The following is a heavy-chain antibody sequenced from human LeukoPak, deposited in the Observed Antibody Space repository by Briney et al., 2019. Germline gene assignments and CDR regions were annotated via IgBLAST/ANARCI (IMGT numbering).Heavy chain of an antibody. J-gene: IGHJ4*02. CDR3: ARVVPSGSHHY. CDR1: GYTFTSYG. Sequence: GASVKVSCTASGYTFTSYGISWVRQAPGQGLEWMGWISAYNGNTNYAQKLQGRVTMATDTSTSTAYMELRSLRSDDTAVYYCARVVPSGSHHYWGQGTLVTVSS. D-gene: IGHD1-26*01. V-gene: IGHV1-18*01. CDR2: ISAYNGNT.